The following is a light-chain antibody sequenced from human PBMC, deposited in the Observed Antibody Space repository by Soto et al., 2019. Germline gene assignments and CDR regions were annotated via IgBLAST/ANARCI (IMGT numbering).Light chain of an antibody. J-gene: IGKJ2*01. CDR2: GGS. CDR3: QQYGRSSYT. CDR1: QSVSSSY. Sequence: EIVLTQSPGTLSLSPGGRATLSCRASQSVSSSYLAWYQQKPGQAPRLLIHGGSSRATGIPDRFSGSGSGTDFTLTISRLEPEDFAVYYCQQYGRSSYTFGQGTKLEIK. V-gene: IGKV3-20*01.